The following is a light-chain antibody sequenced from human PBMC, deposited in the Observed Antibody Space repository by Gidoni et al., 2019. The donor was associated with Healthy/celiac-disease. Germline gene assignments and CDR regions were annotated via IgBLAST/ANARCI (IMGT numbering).Light chain of an antibody. J-gene: IGKJ1*01. Sequence: DIVMNQSPDSLAVSLGERATINCKSCQSVLYSSNNKNYLAWYQQKPGQPPKLLIYWASTRESGVPDRFSGSGSGTDFTLTISSLQAEDVAVYYCQQYYSTSWTFGQGTKVEIK. CDR1: QSVLYSSNNKNY. V-gene: IGKV4-1*01. CDR3: QQYYSTSWT. CDR2: WAS.